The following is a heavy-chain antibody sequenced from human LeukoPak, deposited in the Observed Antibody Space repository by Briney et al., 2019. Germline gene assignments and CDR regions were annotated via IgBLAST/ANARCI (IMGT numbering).Heavy chain of an antibody. CDR2: MNPNSGDT. J-gene: IGHJ4*02. CDR3: ARGLGPYSTTWYPPLRY. V-gene: IGHV1-8*01. CDR1: GYTFTTYD. D-gene: IGHD6-13*01. Sequence: ASVKVSCRTSGYTFTTYDLNWVRQATGQGLEWMGWMNPNSGDTGYAQKFQGRVTMTRDTSISTAHMELSSLRSEDTAVYYCARGLGPYSTTWYPPLRYWGQGTLVTVSS.